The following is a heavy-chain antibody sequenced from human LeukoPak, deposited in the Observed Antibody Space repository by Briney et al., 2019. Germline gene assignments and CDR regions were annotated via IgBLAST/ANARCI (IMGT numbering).Heavy chain of an antibody. CDR1: ENSFTSYW. CDR3: ARYGSGSLWFDP. J-gene: IGHJ5*02. D-gene: IGHD3-10*01. V-gene: IGHV5-51*01. Sequence: GESLKISCKGSENSFTSYWIGWVRQMPGKGLEWMGIIYPGDSNTRYSPSFQDQVTISVDKFISTAYLQWSSLKASDTAMYYCARYGSGSLWFDPWGQGTLVTVSS. CDR2: IYPGDSNT.